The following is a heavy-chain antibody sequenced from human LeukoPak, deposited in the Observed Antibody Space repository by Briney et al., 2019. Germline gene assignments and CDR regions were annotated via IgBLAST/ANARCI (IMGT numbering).Heavy chain of an antibody. V-gene: IGHV4-30-2*01. J-gene: IGHJ4*02. D-gene: IGHD6-13*01. CDR3: ARGWSPACSGTEI. CDR2: IYYSGST. Sequence: PSETLSLTCTVSSGSISSGAYSWSWIRQPPGKGLVRIGYIYYSGSTYYNPSLKSRVTISADTSKNQFSLKLDSVTAADTAVYYCARGWSPACSGTEIWGQGILVTVSS. CDR1: SGSISSGAYS.